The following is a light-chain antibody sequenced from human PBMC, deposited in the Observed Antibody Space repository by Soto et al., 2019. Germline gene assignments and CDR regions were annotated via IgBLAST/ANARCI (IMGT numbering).Light chain of an antibody. J-gene: IGKJ1*01. CDR1: QSVSSSY. CDR3: QQYGSSPKT. CDR2: GAS. Sequence: EIVLTQSPGTLSLSPGDRAILSCRASQSVSSSYLAWYQQKPGQAPRLLIYGASSRATGIPDRFSGSGSGTDFTLTIGRLEPEDFAMYYCQQYGSSPKTFGQGTKVDIK. V-gene: IGKV3-20*01.